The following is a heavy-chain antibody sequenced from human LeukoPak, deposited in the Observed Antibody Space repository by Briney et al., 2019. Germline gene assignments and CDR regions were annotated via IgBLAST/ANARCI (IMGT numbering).Heavy chain of an antibody. V-gene: IGHV4-39*01. J-gene: IGHJ6*02. CDR2: IYYSGST. Sequence: SETLSLTCTVSGGSISSSSYYWGWIRQPPGKGLEWIGSIYYSGSTYYNPSLKSRVTISVDTSKNQFSLKLSSVTAADTAVYYCARRDDYCYGMDVWGQGTTVTVSS. CDR1: GGSISSSSYY. CDR3: ARRDDYCYGMDV.